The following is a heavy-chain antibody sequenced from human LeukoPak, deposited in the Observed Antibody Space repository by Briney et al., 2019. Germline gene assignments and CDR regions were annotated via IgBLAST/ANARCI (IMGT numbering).Heavy chain of an antibody. V-gene: IGHV5-10-1*01. J-gene: IGHJ4*02. Sequence: GESLRISCTGSGYSFTSYWISWVRQMPGKGLGWMGRIDPSDSYTNYSPSFQGHVTISADKSISTAYLQWSSLKASDTAMYYCARILWFGELLPSNIDYWGQGTLVTVSS. CDR2: IDPSDSYT. D-gene: IGHD3-10*01. CDR3: ARILWFGELLPSNIDY. CDR1: GYSFTSYW.